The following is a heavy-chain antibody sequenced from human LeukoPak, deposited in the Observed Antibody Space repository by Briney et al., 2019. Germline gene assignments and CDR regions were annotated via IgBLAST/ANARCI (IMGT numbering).Heavy chain of an antibody. CDR2: IYYSGST. CDR3: ARGVLEWLLYFDY. Sequence: PSETLSLTCTVSGGSLSSYYWSWIRQPPGKGLEWIGYIYYSGSTNYNPSLKSRVTISVDTSKNQFSLKLSSVTAADTAVYYCARGVLEWLLYFDYWGQGTLVTVSS. D-gene: IGHD3-3*01. V-gene: IGHV4-59*01. J-gene: IGHJ4*02. CDR1: GGSLSSYY.